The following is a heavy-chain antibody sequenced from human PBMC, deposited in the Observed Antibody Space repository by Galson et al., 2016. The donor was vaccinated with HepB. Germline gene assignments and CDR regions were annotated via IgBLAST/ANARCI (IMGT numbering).Heavy chain of an antibody. J-gene: IGHJ4*02. V-gene: IGHV1-18*01. D-gene: IGHD1-14*01. CDR2: IYAGNGHT. Sequence: SVKVSCKASGYTFTSYGISWVRQAPGQGLEWVGWIYAGNGHTNYAQNLQGRVTVTMDTSAATAYMELRSLTSDDTAVYYCARDIAYNVDYWGQGTLVTVSS. CDR1: GYTFTSYG. CDR3: ARDIAYNVDY.